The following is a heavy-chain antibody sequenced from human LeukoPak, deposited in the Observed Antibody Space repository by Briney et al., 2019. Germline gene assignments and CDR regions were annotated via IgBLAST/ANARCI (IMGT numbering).Heavy chain of an antibody. Sequence: ASVTVSCKSSGYTFTGYFIHWVRQAPGQGLERMGWINPKSGGTNYAQKFQGRVTMTGDTSISTTYMELTRLKSDDTAVYFCARSEDYGLDVWGQGTTVIVSS. CDR3: ARSEDYGLDV. CDR2: INPKSGGT. CDR1: GYTFTGYF. J-gene: IGHJ6*02. V-gene: IGHV1-2*02.